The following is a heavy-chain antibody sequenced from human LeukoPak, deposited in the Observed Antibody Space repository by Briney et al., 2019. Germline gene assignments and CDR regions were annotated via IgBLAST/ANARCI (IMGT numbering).Heavy chain of an antibody. CDR1: GFTFSSYS. V-gene: IGHV3-21*06. CDR3: ARVVDV. CDR2: ISSTSNYI. J-gene: IGHJ6*02. Sequence: GGSLRLSCAASGFTFSSYSMNWVRQAPGKGLEWVSSISSTSNYIYYADSVKGRFTISRDNAKNSLYLQMKSLRAEDPPVFYCARVVDVWGQGTTVTVSS.